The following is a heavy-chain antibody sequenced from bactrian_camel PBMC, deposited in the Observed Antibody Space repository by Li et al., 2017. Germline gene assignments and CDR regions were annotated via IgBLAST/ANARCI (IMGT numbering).Heavy chain of an antibody. V-gene: IGHV3S25*01. D-gene: IGHD8*01. J-gene: IGHJ4*01. Sequence: QLVESGGDLVQPGGSLRLSCAASGFTFSNTWMHWVRQAPGKGLEWVSTIETGDGSSKSADTVKGRFTISRDNAKNTVFLQMDSLKPEDTAVYNCAAVLRCGLQMYLSSSTRLDPSKYTYWGQGTQVTVS. CDR1: GFTFSNTW. CDR2: IETGDGSS. CDR3: AAVLRCGLQMYLSSSTRLDPSKYTY.